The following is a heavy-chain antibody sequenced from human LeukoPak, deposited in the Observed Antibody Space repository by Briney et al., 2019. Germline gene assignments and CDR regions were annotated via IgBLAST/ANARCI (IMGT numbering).Heavy chain of an antibody. D-gene: IGHD2-21*02. CDR1: GGSISSYY. CDR3: ARGRRTAVVTDFDY. Sequence: ETLSLTCTVSGGSISSYYWTWIRQPPGKGLERIGYIHYSGSSRSHPSLNSRVTMSVDTSKSQFSLKLTSVTAADTAVYYCARGRRTAVVTDFDYWGQGILVTVSS. V-gene: IGHV4-59*01. J-gene: IGHJ4*02. CDR2: IHYSGSS.